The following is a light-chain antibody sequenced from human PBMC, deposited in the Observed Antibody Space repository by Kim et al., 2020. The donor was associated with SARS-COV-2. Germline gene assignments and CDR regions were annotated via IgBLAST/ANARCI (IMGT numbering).Light chain of an antibody. CDR3: NSYTSTVV. Sequence: QSALTQPASVSGSPGQSITISCTGTSSDVGGYNYVSWYQHHPGKAPKLIIYEVSNRPSGVSNRFSGSKSGNTASLTISGLQAEDEADYYCNSYTSTVVFGGGTQLTVL. CDR2: EVS. CDR1: SSDVGGYNY. V-gene: IGLV2-14*01. J-gene: IGLJ2*01.